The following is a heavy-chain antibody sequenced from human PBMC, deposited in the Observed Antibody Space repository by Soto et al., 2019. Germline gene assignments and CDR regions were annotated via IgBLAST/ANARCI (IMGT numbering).Heavy chain of an antibody. CDR2: INHSGST. CDR3: GRVEGITAAGTPEFDY. J-gene: IGHJ4*02. V-gene: IGHV4-34*01. D-gene: IGHD6-13*01. Sequence: SETLSLTCAVYGGSFSGYYWSWIRQPPGKGLEWIGEINHSGSTNYNPSLKSRVTISVDTSKNQFSLKLSSVTAADTAVYYCGRVEGITAAGTPEFDYWGQGTLVTVS. CDR1: GGSFSGYY.